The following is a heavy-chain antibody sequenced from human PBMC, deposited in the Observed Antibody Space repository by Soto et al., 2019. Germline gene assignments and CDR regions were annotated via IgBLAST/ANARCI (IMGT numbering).Heavy chain of an antibody. D-gene: IGHD3-3*01. CDR1: GGTFSSYA. CDR3: ASGDYDFWSGPGGGMDV. J-gene: IGHJ6*02. V-gene: IGHV1-69*12. Sequence: QVQLVQSGAEVKKAGSSVKVSCKASGGTFSSYAISWVRQAPGQGLEWMGGIIPIFGTANYAQKFQGRVTITADESTSTAYMELSSLRSEDTAVYYCASGDYDFWSGPGGGMDVWGQGTTVTVSS. CDR2: IIPIFGTA.